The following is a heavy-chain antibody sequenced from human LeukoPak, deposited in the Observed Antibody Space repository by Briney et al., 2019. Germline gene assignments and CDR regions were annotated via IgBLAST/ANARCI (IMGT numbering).Heavy chain of an antibody. Sequence: GGSLRLSCAASGFTFSSYEMNWVRQAPGKGLEWVSYISGGGDTIYYADSVKGRFTISRDNAKNPLYLQVNSLRAEDTAVYYCARATHQLLYNWGQGTLVTVSS. J-gene: IGHJ4*02. CDR3: ARATHQLLYN. CDR1: GFTFSSYE. D-gene: IGHD2-2*02. V-gene: IGHV3-48*03. CDR2: ISGGGDTI.